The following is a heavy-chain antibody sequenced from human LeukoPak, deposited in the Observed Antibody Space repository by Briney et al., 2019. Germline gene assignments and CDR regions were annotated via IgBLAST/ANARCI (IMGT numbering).Heavy chain of an antibody. V-gene: IGHV3-11*01. J-gene: IGHJ3*02. D-gene: IGHD3-10*01. CDR2: ISSSGSTI. Sequence: PGGSLRLSCAASGFTFSDYYMSWIRQAPGKGLEWVSYISSSGSTIYYADSVKGRFTISRDNAKNSLYLQMNSLRAEDTAVYYCARPEPQWFGELRGAFDIWGQGTMVTVSS. CDR1: GFTFSDYY. CDR3: ARPEPQWFGELRGAFDI.